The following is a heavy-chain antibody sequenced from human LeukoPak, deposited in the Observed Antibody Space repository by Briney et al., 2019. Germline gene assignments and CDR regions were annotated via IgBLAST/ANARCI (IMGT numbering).Heavy chain of an antibody. Sequence: SETLSLTCTVSGGSISSYYWSWIRQPPGKGLEWIGYIYYSGSTNYNPSLKNRVTILVDTSKNQFSLKLSSVTAADTAVYYCARDSALDGMDVWGQGTTVTVSS. CDR2: IYYSGST. CDR3: ARDSALDGMDV. V-gene: IGHV4-59*01. D-gene: IGHD3-10*01. CDR1: GGSISSYY. J-gene: IGHJ6*02.